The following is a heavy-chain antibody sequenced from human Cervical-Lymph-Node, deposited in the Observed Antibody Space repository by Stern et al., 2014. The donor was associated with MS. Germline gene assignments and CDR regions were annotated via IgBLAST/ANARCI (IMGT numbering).Heavy chain of an antibody. Sequence: VQLVESGGGVVQPGRSLRLSCAASGFTFSSYAMHWVRQAPGKGLEWVAVISYDGSNKYYADSVKGRFTISRDNSKNTLYLQMNSLRAEDTAVYYCARDGGQLELRWDFDYWGQGTLVTVSS. CDR1: GFTFSSYA. CDR2: ISYDGSNK. D-gene: IGHD1-7*01. J-gene: IGHJ4*02. V-gene: IGHV3-30*01. CDR3: ARDGGQLELRWDFDY.